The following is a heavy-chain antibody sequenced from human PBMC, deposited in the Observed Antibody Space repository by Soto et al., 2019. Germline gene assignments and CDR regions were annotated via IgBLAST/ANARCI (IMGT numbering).Heavy chain of an antibody. CDR1: GYAFSSYG. D-gene: IGHD6-19*01. Sequence: QVQLVQSGAEVKKPGASVNVSCKTSGYAFSSYGISWVRQAPGQGLEWMGWISGYNGDRDYAQNLQGRVSMTTDTSTSTAYMELRSLRPDDTAVYYCARVDIVIEVTGRGGGSHFYGVDVWGQGTTVTVSS. V-gene: IGHV1-18*01. CDR2: ISGYNGDR. CDR3: ARVDIVIEVTGRGGGSHFYGVDV. J-gene: IGHJ6*02.